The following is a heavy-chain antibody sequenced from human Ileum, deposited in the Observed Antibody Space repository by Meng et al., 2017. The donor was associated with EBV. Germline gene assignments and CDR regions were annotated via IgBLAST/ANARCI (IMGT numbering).Heavy chain of an antibody. D-gene: IGHD3/OR15-3a*01. CDR3: AHEEDWRIDY. J-gene: IGHJ4*02. Sequence: QITLKESGPSLVKPTSTLTLTCIFSGFSLNTSGVGVGWIRQPPGKALEWLALVYWDDDKRYSPSLERRLTITKDTSKNQVVLTMTNMDPLDTATYYCAHEEDWRIDYWGQGTLVTVSS. CDR2: VYWDDDK. CDR1: GFSLNTSGVG. V-gene: IGHV2-5*02.